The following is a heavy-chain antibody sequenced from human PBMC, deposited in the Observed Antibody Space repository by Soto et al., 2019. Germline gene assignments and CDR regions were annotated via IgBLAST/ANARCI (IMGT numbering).Heavy chain of an antibody. CDR3: AKTLFEYSSSPGTI. CDR2: ISGSGGST. V-gene: IGHV3-23*01. Sequence: GGSLRLSCAASGFTFYDYAMSWVRQAPGKGLEWVSGISGSGGSTYYADAVKGRFTISRDDSKNTLYLQMNSLRADDTAVYYCAKTLFEYSSSPGTIWGQGTLVTVSS. D-gene: IGHD6-6*01. J-gene: IGHJ4*02. CDR1: GFTFYDYA.